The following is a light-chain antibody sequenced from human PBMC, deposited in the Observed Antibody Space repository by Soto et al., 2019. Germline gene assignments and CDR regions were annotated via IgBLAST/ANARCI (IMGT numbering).Light chain of an antibody. CDR1: RDISDH. CDR2: DAS. Sequence: QMTQSPSSLSASVGDRITISCQASRDISDHLNWYQQLPGKAPTVLIYDASNLVTGVPSRFSGRGSGTDFTITISSLQPEDVGTYYCQQYDNVGITFGPGTRLEIK. J-gene: IGKJ5*01. CDR3: QQYDNVGIT. V-gene: IGKV1-33*01.